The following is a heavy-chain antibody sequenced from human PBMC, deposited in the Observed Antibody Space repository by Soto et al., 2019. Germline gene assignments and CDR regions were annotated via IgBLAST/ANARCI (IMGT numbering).Heavy chain of an antibody. CDR1: CASITRTTYF. Sequence: SETLSLTCSLSCASITRTTYFCAWIHQPPGKGLEWVVSIYHSVRTRFNPSLKSRFTISVDRSKNQFSLQLSSVTAADTAVYYCAKNLPSTGRFDYGGQGALVT. J-gene: IGHJ4*02. D-gene: IGHD2-2*01. CDR2: IYHSVRT. CDR3: AKNLPSTGRFDY. V-gene: IGHV4-39*01.